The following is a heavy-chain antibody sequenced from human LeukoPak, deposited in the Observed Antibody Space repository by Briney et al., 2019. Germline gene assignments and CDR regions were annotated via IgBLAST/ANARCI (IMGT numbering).Heavy chain of an antibody. Sequence: PGGSLRLSCAASGFTFYDDGMSWVRQAPGKGLEWGSGINWNGDNTDYADTVKGRFTISRDNAKNSLYLQMNSLRAEDTALYYCARVFDGNFDYWGQGTLVTVSP. J-gene: IGHJ4*02. CDR1: GFTFYDDG. CDR3: ARVFDGNFDY. CDR2: INWNGDNT. V-gene: IGHV3-20*04. D-gene: IGHD3-9*01.